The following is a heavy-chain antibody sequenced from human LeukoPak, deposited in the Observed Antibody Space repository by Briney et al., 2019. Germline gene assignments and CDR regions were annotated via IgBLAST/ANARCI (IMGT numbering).Heavy chain of an antibody. CDR2: IYNSGST. D-gene: IGHD3-16*01. CDR1: GGFISGHY. J-gene: IGHJ4*02. Sequence: SETLSLTCTVSGGFISGHYWTWIRQPPGKGLEWIGYIYNSGSTKYSPSLKSRVTISVDTSKNQFSLKLSSETAADTAVYYCARGGVLKSVDYWGQGTLVAVSS. V-gene: IGHV4-59*11. CDR3: ARGGVLKSVDY.